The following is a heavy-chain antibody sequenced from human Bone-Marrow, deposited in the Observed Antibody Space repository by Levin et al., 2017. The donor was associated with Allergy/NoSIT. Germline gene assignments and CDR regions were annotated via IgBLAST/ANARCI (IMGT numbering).Heavy chain of an antibody. D-gene: IGHD2-2*01. V-gene: IGHV3-15*01. CDR2: IKSKSDGGTT. Sequence: PGGSLRLSCAASGFTFTDAWMNWVRQAPGKGLEWIGRIKSKSDGGTTDYAAPVKDRFTISRDDSESTVYLLMNSLKVEDTAVYYCTTLGPSRKFDYWGQGALVTVSS. CDR1: GFTFTDAW. J-gene: IGHJ4*02. CDR3: TTLGPSRKFDY.